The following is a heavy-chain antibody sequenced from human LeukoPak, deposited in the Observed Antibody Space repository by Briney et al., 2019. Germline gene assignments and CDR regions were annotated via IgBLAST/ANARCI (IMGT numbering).Heavy chain of an antibody. Sequence: GRSLRLSCEASGFTFRNYWMNWVRQAPGKGLEWVANIKEDGSEKHYVDSVKGRFTISRDNAKNSLYLQMESLRAEDTAVYYCARDDFWSGYFDVWGKGTTVTVSS. D-gene: IGHD3-3*01. CDR3: ARDDFWSGYFDV. J-gene: IGHJ6*04. CDR1: GFTFRNYW. CDR2: IKEDGSEK. V-gene: IGHV3-7*01.